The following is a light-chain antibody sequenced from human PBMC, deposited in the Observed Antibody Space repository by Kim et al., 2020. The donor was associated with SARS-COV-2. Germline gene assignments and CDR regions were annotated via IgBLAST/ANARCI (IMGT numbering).Light chain of an antibody. Sequence: SYELTQPPSVSVSPGQTASITCSGDKLGDKYACWYQXKPGQSPVLVIYQDSKRPSGIPERFSGSNSGNTATLTISGTQAMDEADYYCQAWDSSTEVFGTGTXVTVL. CDR2: QDS. CDR3: QAWDSSTEV. CDR1: KLGDKY. J-gene: IGLJ1*01. V-gene: IGLV3-1*01.